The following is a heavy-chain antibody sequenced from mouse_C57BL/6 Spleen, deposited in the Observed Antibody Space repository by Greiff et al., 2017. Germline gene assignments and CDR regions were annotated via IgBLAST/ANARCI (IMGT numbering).Heavy chain of an antibody. Sequence: DVMLVESGGGLVKPGGSLKLSCAASGFTFSSYTMSWVRQTPEKRLEWVATISGGGGNTYYPDSVKGRFTISRDNAKNTLYLPMSSLRSEDTALYYCARHVWDPSWYFDVWGTGTTVTVSS. CDR1: GFTFSSYT. V-gene: IGHV5-9*01. J-gene: IGHJ1*03. CDR2: ISGGGGNT. D-gene: IGHD4-1*01. CDR3: ARHVWDPSWYFDV.